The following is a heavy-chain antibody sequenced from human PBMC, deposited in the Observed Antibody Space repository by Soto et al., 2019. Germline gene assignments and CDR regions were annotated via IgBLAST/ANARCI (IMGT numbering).Heavy chain of an antibody. J-gene: IGHJ4*02. CDR2: IKQDGSEK. D-gene: IGHD4-4*01. CDR3: AREKSYGNYVQEFDY. CDR1: GFTFSDSA. V-gene: IGHV3-7*01. Sequence: GGSLRLSCAASGFTFSDSAVHWVRQASGKGLEWVANIKQDGSEKDYVDSVKGRFTISRDNVNNSLYLQMDSLRAEDIAVYYCAREKSYGNYVQEFDYWGQGPLVTAPQ.